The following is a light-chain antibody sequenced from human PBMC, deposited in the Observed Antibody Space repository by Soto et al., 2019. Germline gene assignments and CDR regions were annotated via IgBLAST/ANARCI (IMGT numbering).Light chain of an antibody. CDR3: RSYTSSSTLV. CDR2: EVI. V-gene: IGLV2-14*01. Sequence: QYSLTQPAWVSGSTGQSVAIAYTGTMSDGGGYNYVSWYQQHPGKAPKLMTYEVIYRPSGVSNRFSGSKSGNTASLTISGLQAEDEADYFCRSYTSSSTLVFGTGTKVTVL. CDR1: MSDGGGYNY. J-gene: IGLJ1*01.